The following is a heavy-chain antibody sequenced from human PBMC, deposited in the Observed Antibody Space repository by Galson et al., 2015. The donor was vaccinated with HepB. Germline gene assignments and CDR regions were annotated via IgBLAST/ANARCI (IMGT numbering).Heavy chain of an antibody. D-gene: IGHD4-17*01. Sequence: SVKVSCKASGFTFTSSAVQWVRQARGQRLEWIGWIVVGSGNTNYAQKFQERVTITRDMSTSTAYMELSSLRSEDTAVYYCAADRGTGDYPSGYFDLWGRGTLVTVSS. CDR2: IVVGSGNT. CDR1: GFTFTSSA. J-gene: IGHJ2*01. CDR3: AADRGTGDYPSGYFDL. V-gene: IGHV1-58*01.